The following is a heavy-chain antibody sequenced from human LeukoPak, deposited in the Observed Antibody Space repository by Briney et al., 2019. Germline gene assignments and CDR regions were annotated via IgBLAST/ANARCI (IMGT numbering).Heavy chain of an antibody. J-gene: IGHJ4*02. CDR2: ISYDGRNK. V-gene: IGHV3-30*18. CDR1: RFTFSSYC. CDR3: AKDRGYSYGYFDY. D-gene: IGHD5-18*01. Sequence: GGPVSLLCAASRFTFSSYCMQWLPQAPGNGREWVAHISYDGRNKLYKDFVKDRIPLFRNTSKNTVYLKKDSQRAEDTAVYYCAKDRGYSYGYFDYWGQGTLVTVSS.